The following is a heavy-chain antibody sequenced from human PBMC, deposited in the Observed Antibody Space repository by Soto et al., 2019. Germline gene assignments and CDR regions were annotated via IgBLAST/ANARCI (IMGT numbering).Heavy chain of an antibody. CDR1: GFTFSSYA. CDR2: ISGSGGST. D-gene: IGHD3-10*01. V-gene: IGHV3-23*01. CDR3: AKRGYMVRGVTPFDY. J-gene: IGHJ4*02. Sequence: GGSLRLSCAASGFTFSSYAMSWVRQAPGKGLEWVSAISGSGGSTYYADSVKGRFTISRDNSKNTLYLQMNSLRAEDTAVYYCAKRGYMVRGVTPFDYWGQGTLVTVSS.